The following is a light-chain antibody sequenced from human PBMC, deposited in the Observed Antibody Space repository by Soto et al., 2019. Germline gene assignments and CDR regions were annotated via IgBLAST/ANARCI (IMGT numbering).Light chain of an antibody. CDR3: QKYNTAPLT. Sequence: DIQMTQSPSSLSTSVGDRVTITCRASQGIGNYLAWYHQKPGKVPKLLIYAASTLQSGVPSRFSGSGSGTDFTLAISGLQPEDVATYYCQKYNTAPLTFGGGTKVEIK. V-gene: IGKV1-27*01. CDR1: QGIGNY. CDR2: AAS. J-gene: IGKJ4*01.